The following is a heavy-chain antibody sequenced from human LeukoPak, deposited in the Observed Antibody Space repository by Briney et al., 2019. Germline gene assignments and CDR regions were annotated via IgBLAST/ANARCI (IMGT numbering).Heavy chain of an antibody. CDR3: ARHAWGSSWYYWFDP. CDR1: GGSISSSSHY. Sequence: NSSETLSLTCTVSGGSISSSSHYWGWIRQPPGKGLEWIGSIYDSGSTYYNPSLKSRVTISVDTSKNQFSLKLTSMTAADTAVYYCARHAWGSSWYYWFDPWGQGTLVTVSS. J-gene: IGHJ5*02. D-gene: IGHD6-13*01. V-gene: IGHV4-39*01. CDR2: IYDSGST.